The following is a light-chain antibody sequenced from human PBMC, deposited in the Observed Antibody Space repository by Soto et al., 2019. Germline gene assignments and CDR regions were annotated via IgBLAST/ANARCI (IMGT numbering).Light chain of an antibody. CDR2: DAS. V-gene: IGKV3-20*01. Sequence: EIVLTQSPGTLSLSPGERATLSCRASQSVTSSCLAWYQQKPGQAPRLLIYDASTGATGIPDRFSGSGSGTDFTLTISRLEPEDFAVYYCQQYGTSPTTFGGGTKVEIK. J-gene: IGKJ4*01. CDR3: QQYGTSPTT. CDR1: QSVTSSC.